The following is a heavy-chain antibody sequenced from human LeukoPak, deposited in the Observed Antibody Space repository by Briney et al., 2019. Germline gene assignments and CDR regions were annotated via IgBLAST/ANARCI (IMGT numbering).Heavy chain of an antibody. D-gene: IGHD3-22*01. V-gene: IGHV3-21*01. CDR2: IDKSGRTM. J-gene: IGHJ4*02. CDR3: VRGDSRDY. CDR1: GFTFSTYT. Sequence: GGSLRLSCAASGFTFSTYTLHWVSQAPGKGLEGVLSIDKSGRTMYYADSVKGRFTISRDNAKNSLYLQMNSLRAEDTAVYYCVRGDSRDYWGQGTLVTVSS.